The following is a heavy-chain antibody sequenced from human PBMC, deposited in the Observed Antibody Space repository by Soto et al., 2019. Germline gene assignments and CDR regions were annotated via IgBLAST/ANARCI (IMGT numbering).Heavy chain of an antibody. V-gene: IGHV3-23*01. Sequence: PGGSLRLSCAASGFTFSSYAMSWVRQAQGKGLEWVSAISGSGGSTYYADSVKGRFTISRDNSKNTLYLQMNSLRAEDTAVYYCAKEDDFWSGSPVIQHWGQGTLVTVSS. CDR2: ISGSGGST. CDR1: GFTFSSYA. D-gene: IGHD3-3*01. J-gene: IGHJ1*01. CDR3: AKEDDFWSGSPVIQH.